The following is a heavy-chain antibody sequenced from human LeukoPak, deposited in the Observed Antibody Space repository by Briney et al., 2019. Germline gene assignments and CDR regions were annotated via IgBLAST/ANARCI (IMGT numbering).Heavy chain of an antibody. CDR1: GGSISTYY. J-gene: IGHJ5*02. V-gene: IGHV4-59*01. CDR2: IYYSGIT. D-gene: IGHD2-8*01. Sequence: NPSETLSLTCTISGGSISTYYWSWIRQPPGKGLEWIGYIYYSGITKYNPSVKSRVTISVDTSKNQFSLKVSSVTAADTAVYYCARGTNMMASLRFDPWGQATLVTVSS. CDR3: ARGTNMMASLRFDP.